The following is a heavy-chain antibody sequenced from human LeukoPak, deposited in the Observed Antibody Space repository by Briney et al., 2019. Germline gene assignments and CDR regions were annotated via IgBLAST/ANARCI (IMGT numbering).Heavy chain of an antibody. CDR2: INPNSGAT. D-gene: IGHD4-17*01. J-gene: IGHJ6*02. CDR3: ARDYGDYGMDV. CDR1: GYTFTGYY. V-gene: IGHV1-2*04. Sequence: GASVKVSCKASGYTFTGYYMHWVRQAPGQGLEWMGWINPNSGATNYAQKFQGWVTMTRDTSISTAYMELSRLRSDDTAVYYCARDYGDYGMDVWGQGTTVTVSS.